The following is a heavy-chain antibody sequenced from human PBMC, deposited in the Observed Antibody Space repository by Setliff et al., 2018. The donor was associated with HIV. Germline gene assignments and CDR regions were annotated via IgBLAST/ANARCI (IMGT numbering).Heavy chain of an antibody. V-gene: IGHV4-39*01. Sequence: EPLSLTCTFSGGPININNYYWGWIRQPPGKGLEWIGSCYYSGATYYKPSLKRRLTIAIDTSKNQFSLKLRSVTAAATAVYYCARHGYSSDLRISYCDSWGQGSRVTVSS. CDR1: GGPININNYY. J-gene: IGHJ4*02. D-gene: IGHD5-18*01. CDR3: ARHGYSSDLRISYCDS. CDR2: CYYSGAT.